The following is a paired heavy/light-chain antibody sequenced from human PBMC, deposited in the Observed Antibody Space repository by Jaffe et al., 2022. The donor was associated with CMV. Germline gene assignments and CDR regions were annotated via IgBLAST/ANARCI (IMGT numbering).Light chain of an antibody. CDR2: WAS. CDR3: QQYYNTPRT. J-gene: IGKJ1*01. CDR1: QSVLYSSNNKNY. V-gene: IGKV4-1*01. Sequence: DIVMTQSPDSLAVSLGERATINCKSSQSVLYSSNNKNYLAWYQQRPGQPPKLLIYWASTRESGVPDRFSGSGSGTDFTLTISSLQAEDVAVYYCQQYYNTPRTFGQGTKVEIK.
Heavy chain of an antibody. CDR2: ISPYNGNT. V-gene: IGHV1-18*01. D-gene: IGHD4-17*01. CDR3: ARGVGGDHGYFQH. CDR1: GYTFTSSV. Sequence: QVQLVQSGAEVKKPGASVKVSCKASGYTFTSSVISWVRQAPGQGLEWVGWISPYNGNTNYAQKVQGRVTMTTDTSTSTAYMELRSLRSDDTAVYYCARGVGGDHGYFQHWGQGTLVTVSS. J-gene: IGHJ1*01.